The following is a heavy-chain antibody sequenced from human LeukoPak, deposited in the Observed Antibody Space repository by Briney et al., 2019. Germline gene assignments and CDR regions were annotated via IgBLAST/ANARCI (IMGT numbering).Heavy chain of an antibody. J-gene: IGHJ5*02. CDR1: GFTFSSYS. D-gene: IGHD3-22*01. CDR3: ARVLSGSWDWFDP. Sequence: GGSLRLSCAASGFTFSSYSMNWVRQAPGKGLEWVSSISSSSSYIYYADSVKGRFTISRDNAKNTLYLQMNGLRAEDTAVYYCARVLSGSWDWFDPWGQGTLVTVSS. V-gene: IGHV3-21*01. CDR2: ISSSSSYI.